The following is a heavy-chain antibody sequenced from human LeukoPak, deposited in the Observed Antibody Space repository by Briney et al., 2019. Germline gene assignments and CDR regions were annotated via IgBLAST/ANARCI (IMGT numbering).Heavy chain of an antibody. CDR2: INPNSGGT. CDR1: GYTFTVYY. J-gene: IGHJ4*02. Sequence: ASVNVSCMASGYTFTVYYMHWVRQAPGQGLGWMGWINPNSGGTNYAQKFPGSVTMTRDTSISTAYMELTRLRSDDTAVYYCARGIGVITMVRGVITLFDYWGQGTLVTVSS. D-gene: IGHD3-10*01. V-gene: IGHV1-2*04. CDR3: ARGIGVITMVRGVITLFDY.